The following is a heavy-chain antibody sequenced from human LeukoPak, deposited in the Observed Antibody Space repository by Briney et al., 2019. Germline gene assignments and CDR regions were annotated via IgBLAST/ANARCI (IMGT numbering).Heavy chain of an antibody. CDR1: GFTFSSYE. J-gene: IGHJ6*03. V-gene: IGHV3-48*03. Sequence: GGSLRLSCAASGFTFSSYEMNWVRQAPGKGLEWLSHIRRSGSTIYYADSVKGRFTISRDNAKNSLYLQMNSLRAEDTAVYYCARDLDGYGFYYYYYMDVWGKGTTVTVSS. D-gene: IGHD5-24*01. CDR3: ARDLDGYGFYYYYYMDV. CDR2: IRRSGSTI.